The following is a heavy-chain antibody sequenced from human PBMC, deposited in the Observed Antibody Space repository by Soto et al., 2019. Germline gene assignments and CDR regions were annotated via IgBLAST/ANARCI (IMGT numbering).Heavy chain of an antibody. D-gene: IGHD4-17*01. CDR1: GFTFSSYG. V-gene: IGHV3-33*01. Sequence: GGSLRLSCAASGFTFSSYGMHWVRQAPGKGLEWVAVIWYDGGNKYYADSVKGRFTISRDNSKNTLYLQMNSLRAEDTAVYYCARVGTVTTILGYWGQGTLVTVSS. CDR3: ARVGTVTTILGY. J-gene: IGHJ4*02. CDR2: IWYDGGNK.